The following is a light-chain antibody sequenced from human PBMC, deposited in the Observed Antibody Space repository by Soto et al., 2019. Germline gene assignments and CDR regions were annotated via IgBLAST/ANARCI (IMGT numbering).Light chain of an antibody. CDR3: QQYNNWPIT. CDR2: GAS. J-gene: IGKJ5*01. Sequence: LVLTQNPGTASLWAREGVTVSSRSSQSFSNYLAWYQQTPGQDPRLLIYGASTRATGIPARFSVSESGAEFPLTTGILPSEDFALYVRQQYNNWPITIGQGTRLEIK. CDR1: QSFSNY. V-gene: IGKV3-15*01.